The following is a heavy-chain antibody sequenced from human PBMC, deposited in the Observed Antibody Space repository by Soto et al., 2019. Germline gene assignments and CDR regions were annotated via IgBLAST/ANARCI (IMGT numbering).Heavy chain of an antibody. Sequence: EVQLVESGGGLVQPGRSLRLSCSASGFTFDDCAMHWVRQAPGKGPEWVSGISWDSATVGYAESVKGRFTITRDDAKNSLYLQMDSLRAEDTAVYYCARDLGEVSAIWGQGTLVTVSS. J-gene: IGHJ4*02. CDR2: ISWDSATV. V-gene: IGHV3-9*01. CDR3: ARDLGEVSAI. D-gene: IGHD2-21*02. CDR1: GFTFDDCA.